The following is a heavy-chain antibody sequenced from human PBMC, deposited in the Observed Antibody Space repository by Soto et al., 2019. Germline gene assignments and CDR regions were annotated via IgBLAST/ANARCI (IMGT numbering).Heavy chain of an antibody. V-gene: IGHV3-30-3*01. CDR1: GFTFSSYA. CDR2: ISYDGSNK. Sequence: QVQLVESGGGVVQPGRSLRLSCAASGFTFSSYAMHWVRQAPGKGLEWVAVISYDGSNKYYADSVKGRFTISRDNSKNTLYLQMNSLRAEDTAVYYCARDPFCSGGSCYSGWDYWGQGTLVTVSS. CDR3: ARDPFCSGGSCYSGWDY. D-gene: IGHD2-15*01. J-gene: IGHJ4*02.